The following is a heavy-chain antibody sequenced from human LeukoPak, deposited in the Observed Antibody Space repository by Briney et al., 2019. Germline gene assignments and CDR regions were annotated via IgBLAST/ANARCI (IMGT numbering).Heavy chain of an antibody. CDR2: IYHSGST. CDR3: ARVEMATISVDY. J-gene: IGHJ4*02. CDR1: GYSISSGYY. D-gene: IGHD5-24*01. Sequence: SETLSLTCTVSGYSISSGYYWGWIRQPPGKGLEWIGSIYHSGSTYYNPSLKSRVTISVDTSKNQFSLKLSSVTAADTAVYYCARVEMATISVDYWGQGTLVTVSS. V-gene: IGHV4-38-2*02.